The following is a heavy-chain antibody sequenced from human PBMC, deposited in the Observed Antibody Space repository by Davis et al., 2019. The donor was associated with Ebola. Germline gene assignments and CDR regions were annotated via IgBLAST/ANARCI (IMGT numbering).Heavy chain of an antibody. CDR2: MFYSWTT. V-gene: IGHV4-30-4*01. CDR1: GASISAGDYY. J-gene: IGHJ5*02. CDR3: ARVYSSGWYGWFDP. D-gene: IGHD6-19*01. Sequence: MPSETLSLTCSVSGASISAGDYYWSWIRQPPGKGLEWIAYMFYSWTTNYNPSLQRRVIISVDTSKNQFSLKLSSVTAADTAVYYCARVYSSGWYGWFDPWGPGTLVTVSA.